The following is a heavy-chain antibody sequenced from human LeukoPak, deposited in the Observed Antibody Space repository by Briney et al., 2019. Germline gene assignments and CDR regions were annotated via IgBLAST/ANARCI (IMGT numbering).Heavy chain of an antibody. CDR1: GGSISSGSYY. V-gene: IGHV4-61*02. Sequence: PSQTLSLTCTVSGGSISSGSYYWSWIRQPAGKGLEWIGRIYTSGSTNYNPSLKSRVTISVDTSKNQFSLKLSSVTAADTAVYYCARDRLQLQSWGQGTLVTVSS. J-gene: IGHJ5*02. CDR2: IYTSGST. CDR3: ARDRLQLQS. D-gene: IGHD1-1*01.